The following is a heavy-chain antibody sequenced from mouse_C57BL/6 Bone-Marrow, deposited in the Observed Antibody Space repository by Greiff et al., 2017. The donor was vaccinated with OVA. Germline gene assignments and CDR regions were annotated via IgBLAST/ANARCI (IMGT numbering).Heavy chain of an antibody. CDR1: GFTFSDFY. Sequence: EVQLVESGGGLVQSGRSLRLSCATSGFTFSDFYMEWVRQAPGKGLEWIAASRNKANDYTTEYSASVKGRFIVSRDTSQSILYLQMNALRAEDTAIYYCARDDGWLLPFADWGQGTLVTVSA. D-gene: IGHD2-3*01. CDR3: ARDDGWLLPFAD. CDR2: SRNKANDYTT. V-gene: IGHV7-1*01. J-gene: IGHJ3*01.